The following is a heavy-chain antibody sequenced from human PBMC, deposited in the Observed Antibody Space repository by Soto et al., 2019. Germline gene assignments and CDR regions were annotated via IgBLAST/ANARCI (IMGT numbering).Heavy chain of an antibody. Sequence: GGSLRLSCAASGVTVCSYGVHGVRQAPGKALEWVAAISYDGSNKYYADSVKGRFTISRDNSKNTLYLQMNSLRAEDTAVYYCAKDVVVGATPGLGDYYYYYGMDVWGQGSTVTVPS. CDR3: AKDVVVGATPGLGDYYYYYGMDV. D-gene: IGHD1-26*01. J-gene: IGHJ6*02. V-gene: IGHV3-30*18. CDR2: ISYDGSNK. CDR1: GVTVCSYG.